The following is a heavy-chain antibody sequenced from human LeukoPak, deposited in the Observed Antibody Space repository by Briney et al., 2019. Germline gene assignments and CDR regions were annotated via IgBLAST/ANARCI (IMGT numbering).Heavy chain of an antibody. CDR2: INHSGST. J-gene: IGHJ5*02. CDR1: GGSFSAYY. Sequence: SETLSLTCAVYGGSFSAYYWSWIRQPPGKGLEWIGEINHSGSTNYNPSLKSRVTISIDTSKNQFSLEMSSVTAADTAVYYCARGRGARSSRWYNWFDPWGHGTLVTVSS. D-gene: IGHD6-13*01. CDR3: ARGRGARSSRWYNWFDP. V-gene: IGHV4-34*01.